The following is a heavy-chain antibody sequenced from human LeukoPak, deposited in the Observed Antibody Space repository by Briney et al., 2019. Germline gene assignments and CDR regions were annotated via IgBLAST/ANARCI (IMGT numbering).Heavy chain of an antibody. D-gene: IGHD3-10*01. CDR3: ARANYYGSGSYYTNWFDP. CDR2: IYYSGST. J-gene: IGHJ5*02. V-gene: IGHV4-30-4*02. CDR1: GGSISSGDYY. Sequence: SETLSLTCTVSGGSISSGDYYWSWIRQPPGKGLEWIGYIYYSGSTYYNPSLKSRVTISVDTSKNQFSLKLSSVTAADTAVYYCARANYYGSGSYYTNWFDPWGQGTLVTVSS.